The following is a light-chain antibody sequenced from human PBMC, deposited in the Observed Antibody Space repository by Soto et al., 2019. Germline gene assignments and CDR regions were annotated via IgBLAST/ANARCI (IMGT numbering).Light chain of an antibody. CDR1: NSEVGGFNY. CDR3: RSYTSRSTQV. J-gene: IGLJ1*01. Sequence: QSVLTQPASVSGSPGQSITISCTGTNSEVGGFNYVSWYQQHPGKAPKLMIYDVSARPSGVSNRFSGSKSGNTASLTISGLQAEDEADYYCRSYTSRSTQVFGTGTKVTVL. V-gene: IGLV2-14*03. CDR2: DVS.